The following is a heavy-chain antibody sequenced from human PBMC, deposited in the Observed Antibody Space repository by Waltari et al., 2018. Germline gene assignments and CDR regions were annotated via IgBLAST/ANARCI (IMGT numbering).Heavy chain of an antibody. CDR1: GGSFSGYY. CDR2: INHSGST. Sequence: QVQLQQWGAGLLKPSETLSLTCAVYGGSFSGYYWSWIRQPPGKGLEWIGEINHSGSTNYDPSLKSRVTISVDTSKNQFSLKLSSVTAADTAVYYCARGVQWGITGTTASYFDYWGQGTLVTVSS. CDR3: ARGVQWGITGTTASYFDY. V-gene: IGHV4-34*01. D-gene: IGHD1-7*01. J-gene: IGHJ4*02.